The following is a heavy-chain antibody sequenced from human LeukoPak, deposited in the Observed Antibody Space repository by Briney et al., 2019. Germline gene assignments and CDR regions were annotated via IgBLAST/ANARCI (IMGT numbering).Heavy chain of an antibody. D-gene: IGHD2-15*01. J-gene: IGHJ4*02. V-gene: IGHV3-33*01. CDR1: GFTFSSYG. Sequence: PGGSLRLSCAASGFTFSSYGMHWVRQAPGKGLEWVAVIWYDGSNKYYADSVKGRFTISRDNSKNTLYLQMSSLRAEDTAVYYCARPYCSGGSCYSGYFDYWGQGTLVTVSS. CDR3: ARPYCSGGSCYSGYFDY. CDR2: IWYDGSNK.